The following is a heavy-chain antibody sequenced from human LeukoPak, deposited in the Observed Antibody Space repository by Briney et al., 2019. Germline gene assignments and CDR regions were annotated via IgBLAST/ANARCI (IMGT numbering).Heavy chain of an antibody. V-gene: IGHV3-9*01. Sequence: GRSLRLSCAASGFTFYDYAMHWVRQAPGEGLEWVSGISWNSGSIGYADSVKGRFTISRDNAKNSLYLQMNSLRAEDTALYYCAKGRYMTTVTAVDYWGQGTLVTVSS. CDR3: AKGRYMTTVTAVDY. CDR2: ISWNSGSI. CDR1: GFTFYDYA. D-gene: IGHD4-17*01. J-gene: IGHJ4*02.